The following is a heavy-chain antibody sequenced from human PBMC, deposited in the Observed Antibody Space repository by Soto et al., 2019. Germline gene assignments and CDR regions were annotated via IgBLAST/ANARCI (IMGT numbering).Heavy chain of an antibody. D-gene: IGHD6-13*01. CDR2: INPSGGST. Sequence: TSMKFSCKASGYTFTSYDINWVRQAPGQGLEWMGIINPSGGSTNYAQKFQGRVTMTRDMSTSTAYMELSSLRAEDTAVYYCARDGAYSRFYNGMDVWGQGTTVTVSS. J-gene: IGHJ6*02. CDR1: GYTFTSYD. V-gene: IGHV1-46*01. CDR3: ARDGAYSRFYNGMDV.